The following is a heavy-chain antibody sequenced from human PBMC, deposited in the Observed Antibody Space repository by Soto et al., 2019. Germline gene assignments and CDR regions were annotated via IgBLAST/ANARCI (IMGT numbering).Heavy chain of an antibody. CDR3: ARHSPPMYDILTGTTLDPYYGMDV. V-gene: IGHV4-59*08. J-gene: IGHJ6*02. D-gene: IGHD3-9*01. CDR1: GGSLSSYY. Sequence: SETLSLTCTVSGGSLSSYYWMWIRQLPGKGLEWMGYIYYSGGTNYNPSLQSRVTMSVDTPKNQFSLKLSSVTAADTAVYYCARHSPPMYDILTGTTLDPYYGMDVWGQGTTVTVSS. CDR2: IYYSGGT.